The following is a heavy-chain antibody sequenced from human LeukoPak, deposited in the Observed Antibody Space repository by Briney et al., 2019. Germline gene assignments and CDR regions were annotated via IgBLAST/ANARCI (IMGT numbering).Heavy chain of an antibody. V-gene: IGHV1-46*01. CDR1: GYTFTSYY. CDR3: ARITRNGDYATGHXXXDY. CDR2: INPSGGST. J-gene: IGHJ4*02. Sequence: ASVKVSCKASGYTFTSYYMHWVRQAPGQGLEWMGIINPSGGSTSYAQKFQGRVTMTRDTSTSTVYMELSSLRSEDTAVYYCARITRNGDYATGHXXXDYWGQGTLVTVSS. D-gene: IGHD4-17*01.